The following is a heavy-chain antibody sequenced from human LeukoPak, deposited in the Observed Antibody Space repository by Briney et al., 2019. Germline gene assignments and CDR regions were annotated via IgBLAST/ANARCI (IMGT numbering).Heavy chain of an antibody. D-gene: IGHD3-22*01. CDR1: GFSLSTSGMC. Sequence: REAGPALVKPTHTLTLTCTVSGFSLSTSGMCVSWIRQPPGKALVSLARIDWDDDKYYSTALKTRPTISKDSSKNQVVLTMTNMDPVDTATYYCARMPVYYDSSGYPDYWGQGTLVTVSS. J-gene: IGHJ4*02. CDR3: ARMPVYYDSSGYPDY. CDR2: IDWDDDK. V-gene: IGHV2-70*11.